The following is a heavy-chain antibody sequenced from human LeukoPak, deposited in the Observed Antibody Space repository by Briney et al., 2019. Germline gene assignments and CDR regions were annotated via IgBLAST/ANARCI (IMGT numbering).Heavy chain of an antibody. Sequence: GGSLRLSCAASGFTFSSYSMNWVRQAPGKGLEWVSYISSSSSTIYYADSVKGRFTISRDNAKNSLYLQMSSLRAEDTAVYYCARDWGKPGAFDIWGQGTMVTVSS. CDR2: ISSSSSTI. J-gene: IGHJ3*02. CDR1: GFTFSSYS. V-gene: IGHV3-48*01. D-gene: IGHD1-14*01. CDR3: ARDWGKPGAFDI.